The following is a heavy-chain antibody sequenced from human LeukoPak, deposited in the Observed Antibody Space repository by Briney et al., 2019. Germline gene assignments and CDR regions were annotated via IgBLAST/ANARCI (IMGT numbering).Heavy chain of an antibody. CDR2: IYYSGST. V-gene: IGHV4-39*07. J-gene: IGHJ4*02. Sequence: NASETLSLTCTVSGGSISSSSYYWGWIRQPPGKGLEWIGSIYYSGSTYYNPSLKSRVTISVDTSKNQFSLKLSSVTAADTAVYYCAREIGDIVLMVYAIFDYWGQGTLVTVSS. D-gene: IGHD2-8*01. CDR3: AREIGDIVLMVYAIFDY. CDR1: GGSISSSSYY.